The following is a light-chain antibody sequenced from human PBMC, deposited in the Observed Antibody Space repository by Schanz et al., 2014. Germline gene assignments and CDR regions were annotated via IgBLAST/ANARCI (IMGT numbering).Light chain of an antibody. V-gene: IGLV2-14*01. CDR2: DVS. Sequence: QSVLTQPASVSGSPGQSITISCTGTSSDVGGYKYVSWYQQHPGKAPKLMIYDVSNRPSGVSNRFSGSKSGNTASLTISGLQAEDEADYYCSSNGGVNIYVFGTGTKVTVL. CDR3: SSNGGVNIYV. CDR1: SSDVGGYKY. J-gene: IGLJ1*01.